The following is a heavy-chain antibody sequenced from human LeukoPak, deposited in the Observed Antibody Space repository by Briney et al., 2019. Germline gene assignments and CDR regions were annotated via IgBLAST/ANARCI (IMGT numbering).Heavy chain of an antibody. CDR1: GYTFTSYY. CDR3: ARDKEDGSGWPEVPN. V-gene: IGHV1-46*01. D-gene: IGHD6-19*01. Sequence: ASVNVSCKSSGYTFTSYYMHWVRQAPAQGLEWMGIINPSGGSTSYAQKFQGRVTMTRDTSTSTVYMELSSLRSEDTAVYYCARDKEDGSGWPEVPNWGQGTLVTVSS. CDR2: INPSGGST. J-gene: IGHJ4*02.